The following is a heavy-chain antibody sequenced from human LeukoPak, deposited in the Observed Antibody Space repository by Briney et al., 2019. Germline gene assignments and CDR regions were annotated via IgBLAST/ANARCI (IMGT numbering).Heavy chain of an antibody. V-gene: IGHV4-34*01. CDR1: GGSFSGYY. CDR3: ARGRGADFWSGYHFDY. J-gene: IGHJ4*02. CDR2: INHSGST. D-gene: IGHD3-3*01. Sequence: SETLSLTCAVYGGSFSGYYWSWIRQPPGKGLEWIGEINHSGSTNYNPSLKSRVTISVDTSKNQFSLKLSSVTAADTAVYYCARGRGADFWSGYHFDYWGQGTLVTVSS.